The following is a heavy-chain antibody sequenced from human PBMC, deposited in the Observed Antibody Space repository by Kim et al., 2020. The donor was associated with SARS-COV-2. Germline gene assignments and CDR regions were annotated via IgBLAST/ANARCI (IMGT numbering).Heavy chain of an antibody. CDR2: IWYDGSNK. Sequence: GGSLRLSCAASGFTFSSYGMHWVRQAPGKGLEWVAVIWYDGSNKYYADSVKGRFTISRDNSKNTLYLQMNSLRAEDTAVYYCAKVMITFGGVPRVDYYYGMDVSGEGTTVTVSS. CDR1: GFTFSSYG. J-gene: IGHJ6*04. V-gene: IGHV3-33*06. D-gene: IGHD3-16*01. CDR3: AKVMITFGGVPRVDYYYGMDV.